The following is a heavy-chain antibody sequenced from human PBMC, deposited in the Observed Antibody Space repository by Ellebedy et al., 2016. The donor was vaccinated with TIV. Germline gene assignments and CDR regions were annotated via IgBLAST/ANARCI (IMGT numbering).Heavy chain of an antibody. D-gene: IGHD1-26*01. CDR3: AKDLRSRWGAKGVLGY. Sequence: GGSLRLXXAASGFTFDDYAMHWVRQAPGKGLEWVSGISWNSGSIGYADSVKGRFTISRDNAKNSLYLQMNSLRAEDTALYYCAKDLRSRWGAKGVLGYWGQGTLVTVSS. J-gene: IGHJ4*02. CDR2: ISWNSGSI. CDR1: GFTFDDYA. V-gene: IGHV3-9*01.